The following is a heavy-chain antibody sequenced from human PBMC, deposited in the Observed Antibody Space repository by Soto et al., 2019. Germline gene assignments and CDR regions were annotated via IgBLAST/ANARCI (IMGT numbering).Heavy chain of an antibody. V-gene: IGHV3-11*06. J-gene: IGHJ6*03. CDR1: GFTFSDYY. Sequence: GGSLRLSCAASGFTFSDYYMSWIRQAPGKGLEWVSYISSSSSYTNYADSVKGRFTISRDNAKNSLYLQMNSLRAEDTAVYYCARDESEGGAAAGYYYYYYMDVWGKGTTVTVSS. D-gene: IGHD6-13*01. CDR2: ISSSSSYT. CDR3: ARDESEGGAAAGYYYYYYMDV.